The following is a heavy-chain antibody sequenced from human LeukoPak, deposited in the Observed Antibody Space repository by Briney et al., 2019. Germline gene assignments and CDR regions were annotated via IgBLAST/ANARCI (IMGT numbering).Heavy chain of an antibody. CDR1: AFSFAGYS. CDR2: ISSEGSFT. Sequence: GGSLRLSCVGSAFSFAGYSMNWVRQAQGKGLQWIATISSEGSFTSYADPVKGRFTISRDNAKNSLYLEMTSLRVEDTAVYYCAKGLLQWFGELFSTFDYWGQGTLVTVSS. CDR3: AKGLLQWFGELFSTFDY. V-gene: IGHV3-21*01. J-gene: IGHJ4*02. D-gene: IGHD3-10*01.